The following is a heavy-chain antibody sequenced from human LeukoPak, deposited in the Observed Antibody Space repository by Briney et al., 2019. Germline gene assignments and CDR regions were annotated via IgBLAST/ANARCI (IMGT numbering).Heavy chain of an antibody. D-gene: IGHD3-9*01. CDR2: INQSGST. V-gene: IGHV4-34*01. Sequence: TPSETLSLTCAVYGGSFSGYYWSWIRQPPGKGREWLGEINQSGSTNYNPSLKSRVTISVDTSKNQFSLKLSSVTAADTAVYYCARRRYFDWLPPRVTTPFDYWGQGTLVTVSS. CDR1: GGSFSGYY. CDR3: ARRRYFDWLPPRVTTPFDY. J-gene: IGHJ4*02.